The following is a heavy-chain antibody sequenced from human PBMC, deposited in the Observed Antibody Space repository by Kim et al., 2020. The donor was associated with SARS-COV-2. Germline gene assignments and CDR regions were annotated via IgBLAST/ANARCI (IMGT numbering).Heavy chain of an antibody. CDR2: INPNSGGT. CDR3: ARGGPLTFITMMVVVPGD. J-gene: IGHJ4*02. D-gene: IGHD3-22*01. V-gene: IGHV1-2*06. Sequence: ASVKVSCKASGYTFTDYFLHWVRQAPGQGLEWMGRINPNSGGTNYAQKFQGRVTMTRDTSISTAYMELSRLRSDDTAVYYCARGGPLTFITMMVVVPGDWGQGALVTVSS. CDR1: GYTFTDYF.